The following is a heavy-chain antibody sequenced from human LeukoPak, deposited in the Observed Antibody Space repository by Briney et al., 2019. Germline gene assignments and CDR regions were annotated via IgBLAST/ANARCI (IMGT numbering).Heavy chain of an antibody. J-gene: IGHJ4*02. Sequence: KSGGSLRLSCAASGFTFSSYAMSWVRQAPGKGLEWVSAISGSGGSTYYADSVRGRFTISRDNSKNTLYLQMNSLRAKDTAVYYCAKGGATLRPYYFDYWGQGTLVTVSS. CDR3: AKGGATLRPYYFDY. V-gene: IGHV3-23*01. CDR2: ISGSGGST. CDR1: GFTFSSYA. D-gene: IGHD2-15*01.